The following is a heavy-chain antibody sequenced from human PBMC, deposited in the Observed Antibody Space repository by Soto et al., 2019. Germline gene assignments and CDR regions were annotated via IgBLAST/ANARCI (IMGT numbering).Heavy chain of an antibody. CDR3: AAGWNPRPLDY. Sequence: QVQLQESGPGLVKPSETLSLTCTVSGGSVSSGSYYWSWIRQPPGKGLEWIGYMYYSGGTNQNPSLKSRVTISVDTPKNQFSLKLISMSAADTAVYYCAAGWNPRPLDYWGQGTLVTVSS. CDR2: MYYSGGT. V-gene: IGHV4-61*01. J-gene: IGHJ4*02. CDR1: GGSVSSGSYY. D-gene: IGHD1-1*01.